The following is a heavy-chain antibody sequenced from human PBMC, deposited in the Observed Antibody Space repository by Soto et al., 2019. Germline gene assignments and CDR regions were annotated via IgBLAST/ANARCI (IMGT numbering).Heavy chain of an antibody. Sequence: EVQLLESGGDLVQPGGSMTLSGIAAGFGFYNSDRSWHHRTPGTGMVWASAIKSKASSTYYAASVKDRFTTSRDNTKNTLYLQLTRLRAEDTAVYYCAQRGLMTFSHKHYFNHWGRGTLVTVSS. V-gene: IGHV3-23*01. J-gene: IGHJ4*02. CDR1: GFGFYNSD. D-gene: IGHD2-21*01. CDR2: IKSKASST. CDR3: AQRGLMTFSHKHYFNH.